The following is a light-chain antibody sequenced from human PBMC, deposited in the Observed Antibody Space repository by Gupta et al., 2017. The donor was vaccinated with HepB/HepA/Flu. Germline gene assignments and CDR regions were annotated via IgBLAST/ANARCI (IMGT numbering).Light chain of an antibody. V-gene: IGKV3-20*01. J-gene: IGKJ2*04. CDR3: QQYGSSPPMCS. CDR2: GAS. CDR1: QSVGSSY. Sequence: EIVLTQTPGTLSLSPGERATLSCRASQSVGSSYLAWYQQKPGQAPRLLIYGASSRATGIPDRFSGSGSGTDFTLTISRLDPEDVAVYYCQQYGSSPPMCSFGQGTKLEIK.